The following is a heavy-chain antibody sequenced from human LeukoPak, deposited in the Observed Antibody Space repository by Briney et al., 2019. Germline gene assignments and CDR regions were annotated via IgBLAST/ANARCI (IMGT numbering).Heavy chain of an antibody. CDR3: ARDGAALYSSGWYDY. CDR1: GYTFTSYG. J-gene: IGHJ4*02. D-gene: IGHD6-19*01. CDR2: ISAYNGNT. Sequence: ASVKVSCKASGYTFTSYGISWVRQAPGQGLEWMGWISAYNGNTNYAQKLQGRVTMTTDTSTSTAYMELRSLRSDDTAVYYCARDGAALYSSGWYDYWGQGTLVTVSS. V-gene: IGHV1-18*01.